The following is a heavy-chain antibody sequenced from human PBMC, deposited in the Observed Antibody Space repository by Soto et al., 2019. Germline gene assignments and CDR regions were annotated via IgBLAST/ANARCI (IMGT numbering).Heavy chain of an antibody. J-gene: IGHJ5*02. V-gene: IGHV4-31*03. CDR1: GDSIGGVGY. Sequence: SETLSLTCTVSGDSIGGVGYWSWIRQFPGRGLEWIGCISSSGSTYYDPALNNRISLSLDTSQNQFSLKLLSVTAADTAIYYCARSGVTGIVIPSHWFDPWGQGTLVTVSS. CDR2: ISSSGST. CDR3: ARSGVTGIVIPSHWFDP. D-gene: IGHD2-21*02.